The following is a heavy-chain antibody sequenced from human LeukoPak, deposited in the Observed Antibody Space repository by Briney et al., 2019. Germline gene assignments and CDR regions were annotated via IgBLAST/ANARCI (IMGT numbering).Heavy chain of an antibody. V-gene: IGHV4-59*12. Sequence: PSETLSLTCTVSGGSISSYYWSWIRQPPGKGLEWIGYIYYSGSTNYNPSLKSRVTISVDTSKNQFSLKLSSVTAADTAVYYCVRAIGAAGSYWGQGTLVTVSS. D-gene: IGHD6-13*01. J-gene: IGHJ4*02. CDR2: IYYSGST. CDR3: VRAIGAAGSY. CDR1: GGSISSYY.